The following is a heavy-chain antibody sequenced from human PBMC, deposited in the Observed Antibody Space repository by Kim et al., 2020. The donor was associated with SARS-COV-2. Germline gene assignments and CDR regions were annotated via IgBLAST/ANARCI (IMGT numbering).Heavy chain of an antibody. V-gene: IGHV3-11*01. CDR2: ISSSGSTI. CDR1: GFTFSDYY. J-gene: IGHJ2*01. CDR3: ARYRFGYSYGYFESYWYFDL. D-gene: IGHD5-18*01. Sequence: GGSLRLSCAASGFTFSDYYMSWIRQAPGKGLEWVSYISSSGSTIYYADSVKGRFTISRDNAKNSLYLQMNSLRAEDTAVYYCARYRFGYSYGYFESYWYFDLWGRGTLVTVSS.